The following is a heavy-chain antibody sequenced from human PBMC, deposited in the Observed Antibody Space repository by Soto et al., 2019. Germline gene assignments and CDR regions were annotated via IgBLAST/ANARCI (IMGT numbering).Heavy chain of an antibody. Sequence: QVQLQESGPVLVKPSETLSLTCTVSGGSIDGRNCAWIRQPPGKGLEWLGYVYYDGGSSYNPSVKSRLTLSMDTSKSQFSLQLRSVTAADTAVYYCVIQGIGNLHGLVDVWGRGTTVTVSS. J-gene: IGHJ6*02. V-gene: IGHV4-59*08. CDR3: VIQGIGNLHGLVDV. CDR2: VYYDGGS. D-gene: IGHD3-10*01. CDR1: GGSIDGRN.